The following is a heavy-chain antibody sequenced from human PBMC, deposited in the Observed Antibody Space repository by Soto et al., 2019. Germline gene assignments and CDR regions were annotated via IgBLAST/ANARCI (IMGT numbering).Heavy chain of an antibody. CDR2: IYWNDDK. V-gene: IGHV2-5*01. CDR1: GFSLSTSGVG. CDR3: AHRRGGQWLVSFES. Sequence: QITLKESGPTLVKPTQTLTLTCTFSGFSLSTSGVGVGWIRQPPGKALEWLALIYWNDDKRYSPSLKSSHTSTKDTCEHQVVLTMTNMDPVDTATYYCAHRRGGQWLVSFESWGQGTRVTVSS. J-gene: IGHJ4*02. D-gene: IGHD6-19*01.